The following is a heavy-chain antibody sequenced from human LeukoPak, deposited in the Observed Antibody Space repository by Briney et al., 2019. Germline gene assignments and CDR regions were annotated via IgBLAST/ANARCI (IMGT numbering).Heavy chain of an antibody. CDR1: GYTFTGYY. CDR3: ARIQGIAVAGTVYNWFDP. D-gene: IGHD6-19*01. CDR2: INPNSGGT. V-gene: IGHV1-2*02. Sequence: ASVEVSCKASGYTFTGYYMHWVRQAPGQGLEWMGWINPNSGGTNYAQKFQGRVTMTRDTSISTAYMELSRLRSDDTAVYYCARIQGIAVAGTVYNWFDPWGQGTLVTVSS. J-gene: IGHJ5*02.